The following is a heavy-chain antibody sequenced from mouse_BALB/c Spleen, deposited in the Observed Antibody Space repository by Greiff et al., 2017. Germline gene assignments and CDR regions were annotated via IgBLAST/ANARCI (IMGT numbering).Heavy chain of an antibody. J-gene: IGHJ4*01. D-gene: IGHD1-1*01. Sequence: QVQLQQSAAELARPGASVKMSCKASGYTFTSYTMHWVKQRPGQGLEWIGYINPSSGYTEYNQKFKDKTTLTADKSSSTAYMQLSSLTSEDSAVYYCARLVAPHASMDYWGQGTSVTVSS. CDR3: ARLVAPHASMDY. CDR2: INPSSGYT. V-gene: IGHV1-4*02. CDR1: GYTFTSYT.